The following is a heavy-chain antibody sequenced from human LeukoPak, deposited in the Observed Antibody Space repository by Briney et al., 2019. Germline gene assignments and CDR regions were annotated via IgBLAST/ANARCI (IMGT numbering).Heavy chain of an antibody. J-gene: IGHJ6*02. D-gene: IGHD2-8*01. CDR2: FDPRDGET. CDR1: GYTLTELS. CDR3: ATGLGDCTNGVCYYYYGMDV. Sequence: GASVKVSCKVSGYTLTELSMHWVRQAPGKGLEWMGGFDPRDGETIYAQKFQGRVTMTEDTSTDTAYMELSSLRSEDTAVYYCATGLGDCTNGVCYYYYGMDVWGQGTTVTVPS. V-gene: IGHV1-24*01.